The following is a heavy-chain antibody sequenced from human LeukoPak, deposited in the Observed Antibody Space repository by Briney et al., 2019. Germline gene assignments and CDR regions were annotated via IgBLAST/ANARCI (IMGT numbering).Heavy chain of an antibody. CDR2: IYYSGST. V-gene: IGHV4-59*01. CDR3: ARLRLGELSPYYFDY. D-gene: IGHD3-16*02. Sequence: SETLSLTCTVSGGSISSYYWSWIRQPPGKGLEWIGYIYYSGSTNYNPSLKSRVTISVDTSKNQFSLKLSSVTAADTAVYYCARLRLGELSPYYFDYWGQGTLVTVSS. J-gene: IGHJ4*02. CDR1: GGSISSYY.